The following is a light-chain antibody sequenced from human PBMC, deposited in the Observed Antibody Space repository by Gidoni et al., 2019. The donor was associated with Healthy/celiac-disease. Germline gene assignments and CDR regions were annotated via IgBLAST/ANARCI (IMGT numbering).Light chain of an antibody. Sequence: EIVMTQSPATLSVSPGERATLSCRASQRVSSNLAWYQQKPGQAPRLLIYGASTRATGIPARFSGSGSGTEFTLTISSLQSEDFAVYYCQQYNNWPQTFGQXTRLEIK. CDR2: GAS. CDR1: QRVSSN. CDR3: QQYNNWPQT. V-gene: IGKV3-15*01. J-gene: IGKJ5*01.